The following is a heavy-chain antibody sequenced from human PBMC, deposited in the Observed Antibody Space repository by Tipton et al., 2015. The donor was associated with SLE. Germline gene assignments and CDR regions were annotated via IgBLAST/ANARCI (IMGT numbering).Heavy chain of an antibody. CDR3: AKSLGDFYYYYYMDV. CDR1: GFTFSSYW. Sequence: RSLRLSCAASGFTFSSYWMHWVRQAPGKGLEWVAVIWYDGSNKYYADSVKGRFTISRDNSKNTLYLQMNSLRAEDTAVYYCAKSLGDFYYYYYMDVWGKGTTVTVSS. J-gene: IGHJ6*03. CDR2: IWYDGSNK. D-gene: IGHD4-17*01. V-gene: IGHV3-33*06.